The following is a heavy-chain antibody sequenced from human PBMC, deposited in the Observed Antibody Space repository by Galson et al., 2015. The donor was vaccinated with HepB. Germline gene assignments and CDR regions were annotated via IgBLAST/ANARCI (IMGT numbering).Heavy chain of an antibody. V-gene: IGHV3-23*01. CDR1: GFTFSSCP. CDR3: AKGLSTVTTLDY. CDR2: ITSTGGST. Sequence: SLRLSCAASGFTFSSCPMAWVRQAPGKGLEWVSSITSTGGSTYYADSEKGRFTISRDNSKNTLYLQMNSLRAEDTAVYHCAKGLSTVTTLDYWGQGTLVTVSS. D-gene: IGHD4-11*01. J-gene: IGHJ4*02.